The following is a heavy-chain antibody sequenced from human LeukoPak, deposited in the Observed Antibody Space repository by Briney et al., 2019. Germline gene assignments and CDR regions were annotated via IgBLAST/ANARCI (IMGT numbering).Heavy chain of an antibody. V-gene: IGHV3-9*01. Sequence: GGSLRLSCAASGFSLDDYAMHWVRQAPGKGLEWVTGITWNSNNIGYADFVKGRFTISRDNAKNSLYLQMNSLRTEDTALYYCAKDMVVWFGEFAFDSWGQGTLVTVSS. CDR2: ITWNSNNI. CDR3: AKDMVVWFGEFAFDS. CDR1: GFSLDDYA. D-gene: IGHD3-10*01. J-gene: IGHJ4*02.